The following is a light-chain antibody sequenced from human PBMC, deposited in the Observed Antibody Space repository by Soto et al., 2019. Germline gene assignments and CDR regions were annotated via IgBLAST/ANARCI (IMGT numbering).Light chain of an antibody. CDR1: QAVPNN. J-gene: IGKJ4*01. CDR3: LQHNSYPHT. CDR2: AAS. V-gene: IGKV1-17*01. Sequence: DIHLTQSPSFLSASVGDRVTITCRPSQAVPNNMAWYQQKPGKAPKRLIYAASSLQSGVPSRFSGSGSGTEFTLTISSLQPEDFATYYCLQHNSYPHTFGGGTKVDIK.